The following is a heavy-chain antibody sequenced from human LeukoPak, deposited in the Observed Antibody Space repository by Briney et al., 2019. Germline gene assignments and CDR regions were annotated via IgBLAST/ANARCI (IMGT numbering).Heavy chain of an antibody. D-gene: IGHD6-19*01. J-gene: IGHJ4*02. CDR2: ISGSGGST. V-gene: IGHV3-23*01. CDR1: GFTFSSYA. CDR3: AKDKGGWYGMFYFDY. Sequence: PGGSLRLSCAASGFTFSSYAMSWVRQAPGKGLEWVSGISGSGGSTDYADSVKGRFTISRDNSKSTLYLQMTSLRADDTAVYYCAKDKGGWYGMFYFDYWGQGTLVTVSS.